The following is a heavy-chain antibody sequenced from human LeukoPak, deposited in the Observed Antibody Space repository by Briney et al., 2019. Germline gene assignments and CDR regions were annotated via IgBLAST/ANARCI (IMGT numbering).Heavy chain of an antibody. CDR1: GGSISSYY. J-gene: IGHJ4*02. V-gene: IGHV4-4*08. Sequence: NPSETLSLTCSVSGGSISSYYWSWIRQPPGKGLEWIGRIYTSGSTNYNPSLKSRVTISVDTSKNQFSLKLSSVTAADTAVYYCAGIRIAAAGAAFDYWGQGTLVTVSS. CDR3: AGIRIAAAGAAFDY. D-gene: IGHD6-13*01. CDR2: IYTSGST.